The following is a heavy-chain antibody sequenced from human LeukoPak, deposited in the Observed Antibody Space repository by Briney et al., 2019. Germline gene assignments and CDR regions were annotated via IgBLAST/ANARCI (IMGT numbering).Heavy chain of an antibody. Sequence: GGSLRLSCAASGFTFSSYGMSWVRQAPGKGLEWVPGISGSGGSTYYADSVKGRFIISRDNSKNTLYVQMNSLRAEDTAVYYCAKSLTYYHDSSGSKSTLDYWGQGILVTVSS. J-gene: IGHJ4*02. CDR1: GFTFSSYG. D-gene: IGHD3-22*01. V-gene: IGHV3-23*01. CDR3: AKSLTYYHDSSGSKSTLDY. CDR2: ISGSGGST.